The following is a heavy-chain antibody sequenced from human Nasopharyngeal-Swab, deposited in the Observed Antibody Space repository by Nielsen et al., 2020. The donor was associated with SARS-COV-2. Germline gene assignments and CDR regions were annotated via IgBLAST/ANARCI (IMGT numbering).Heavy chain of an antibody. J-gene: IGHJ4*02. V-gene: IGHV3-72*01. CDR1: GFTFSNHY. D-gene: IGHD7-27*01. Sequence: GGSLRLSCTASGFTFSNHYMDWVRQAPGKGLEWVGRIKDRAISYTAEYAASVKGRFIISRDDSKSSLYLQMNSLKSEDTAVYYCVRDFNWGFFDYWGQGALVTVSS. CDR2: IKDRAISYTA. CDR3: VRDFNWGFFDY.